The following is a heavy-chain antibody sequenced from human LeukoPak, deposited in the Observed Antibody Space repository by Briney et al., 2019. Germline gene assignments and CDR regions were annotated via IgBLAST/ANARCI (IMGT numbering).Heavy chain of an antibody. D-gene: IGHD3-10*01. CDR1: GGSFSGYY. CDR3: ARGAPIYGSRSCYWFDP. CDR2: INHSGST. V-gene: IGHV4-34*01. Sequence: PSETLSLTCAVYGGSFSGYYWSWIRQPPGKGLEWIGEINHSGSTNYNPSLKSRVTISVVTSKNQFSLKLSSVTAADTAVYYCARGAPIYGSRSCYWFDPWGQGTLVTVSS. J-gene: IGHJ5*02.